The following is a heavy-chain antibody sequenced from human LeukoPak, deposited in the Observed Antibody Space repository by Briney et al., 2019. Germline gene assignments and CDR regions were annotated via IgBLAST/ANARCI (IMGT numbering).Heavy chain of an antibody. CDR3: ARARYFDL. V-gene: IGHV4-34*01. CDR2: IYYSGST. Sequence: SETLSLTCAVYGGSFSGYYWSWIRQPPGKGLEWIGYIYYSGSTYYNPSLKSRVTISVDTSKNQFSLKLSSVTAADTAVYYCARARYFDLWGRGTLVTVSS. CDR1: GGSFSGYY. J-gene: IGHJ2*01.